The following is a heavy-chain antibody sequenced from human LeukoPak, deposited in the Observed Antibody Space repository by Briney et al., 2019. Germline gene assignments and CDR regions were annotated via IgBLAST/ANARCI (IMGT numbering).Heavy chain of an antibody. V-gene: IGHV4-59*01. J-gene: IGHJ4*02. CDR3: ARSSGWYYFDY. CDR2: IYYSGST. CDR1: GGSISSYY. Sequence: PSETLCLTCTVSGGSISSYYWSWIRQPPGKGLEWIGDIYYSGSTNYNPSLKSRVTITVDTSKNQFSLKLSSVTAADTAVYYCARSSGWYYFDYWAQGTLVTVSS. D-gene: IGHD6-19*01.